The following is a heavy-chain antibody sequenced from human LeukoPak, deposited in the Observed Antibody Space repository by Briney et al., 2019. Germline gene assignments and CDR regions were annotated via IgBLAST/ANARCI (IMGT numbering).Heavy chain of an antibody. J-gene: IGHJ4*02. V-gene: IGHV1-69*04. CDR3: ARDRISGYDGDQGIWGY. D-gene: IGHD5-12*01. CDR2: IIPILGIA. CDR1: GGTFSSYA. Sequence: GASVKVSCKSSGGTFSSYAISWVRQAPGQGLEWMGRIIPILGIANYAQKFQGRVTITADKSTSTAYMELSSLRSEDTAVYYCARDRISGYDGDQGIWGYWGQGTLVTVSS.